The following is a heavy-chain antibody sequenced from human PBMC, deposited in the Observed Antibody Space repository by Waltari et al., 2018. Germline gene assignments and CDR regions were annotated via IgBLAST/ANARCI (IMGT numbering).Heavy chain of an antibody. J-gene: IGHJ6*02. CDR3: ARVATKTYSSPVPGRPYYYGMDV. V-gene: IGHV3-74*01. CDR1: GFTFSRSW. Sequence: EEQLVESGGGLAQPGESLRLSCAAAGFTFSRSWMDWVRQATGRGLVWVSRISSDGSSTTYADSVKGRFTISRDNAKNTLYVQMNRLRAEDTAVYYCARVATKTYSSPVPGRPYYYGMDVWGQGTTVTVSS. CDR2: ISSDGSST. D-gene: IGHD3-22*01.